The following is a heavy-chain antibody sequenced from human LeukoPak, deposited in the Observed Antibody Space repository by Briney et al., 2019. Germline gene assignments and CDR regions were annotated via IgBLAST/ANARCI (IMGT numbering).Heavy chain of an antibody. CDR3: ARVPVYYGMDV. V-gene: IGHV4-59*01. Sequence: SETLSLTCTVSGASISSFYWSWIRQPPGKGLEFIGYVYYTGSTNYTPSLESRVTISLDTSKNEFSLKMSSVTAADAAVYYCARVPVYYGMDVWGQGTTVTVSS. J-gene: IGHJ6*02. CDR2: VYYTGST. CDR1: GASISSFY.